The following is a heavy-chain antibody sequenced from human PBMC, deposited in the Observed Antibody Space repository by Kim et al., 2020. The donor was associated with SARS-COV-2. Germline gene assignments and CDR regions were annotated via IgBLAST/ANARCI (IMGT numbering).Heavy chain of an antibody. V-gene: IGHV3-48*03. J-gene: IGHJ6*03. D-gene: IGHD2-15*01. CDR3: ARGDYSEPYYYYYYMDV. Sequence: GVSLRLSCAASGFSFSSYEMNWVRQAPGKGLEWVSYISGGSTTIYYADSVRGRFTISRDNAKNSLYLQMNSLRAEDTALYYCARGDYSEPYYYYYYMDVWGKGTTVTVSS. CDR1: GFSFSSYE. CDR2: ISGGSTTI.